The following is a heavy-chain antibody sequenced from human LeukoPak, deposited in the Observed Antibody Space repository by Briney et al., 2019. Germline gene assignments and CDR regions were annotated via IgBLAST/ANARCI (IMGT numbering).Heavy chain of an antibody. CDR2: INPNSGGT. V-gene: IGHV1-2*02. J-gene: IGHJ3*02. CDR1: GYTFTGYY. D-gene: IGHD3-22*01. CDR3: ARGFHYDSSGWDAFDI. Sequence: ASVKVSCKASGYTFTGYYMHWVRQAPGQGLEWMGWINPNSGGTNYTQKFQGRVTMTRDTSISTAYMELSRLRSDDTAVYYCARGFHYDSSGWDAFDIWGQGTMVTVSP.